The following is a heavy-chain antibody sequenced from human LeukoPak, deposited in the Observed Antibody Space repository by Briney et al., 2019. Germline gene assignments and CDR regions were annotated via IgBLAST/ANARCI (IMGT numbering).Heavy chain of an antibody. CDR3: AKGHSAHGTGFDC. CDR1: GLTFNSYG. V-gene: IGHV3-23*01. Sequence: GGSLRLSCAASGLTFNSYGMSWVRQAPGKGLEWVSGISGSGGSTYYADFVKGRFTISRDNSKNTLYLQMNSLRVEDTAVYYCAKGHSAHGTGFDCWGQGTLVAVSS. CDR2: ISGSGGST. J-gene: IGHJ4*02. D-gene: IGHD1-14*01.